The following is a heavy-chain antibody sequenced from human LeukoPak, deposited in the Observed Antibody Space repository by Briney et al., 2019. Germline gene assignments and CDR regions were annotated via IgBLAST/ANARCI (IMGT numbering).Heavy chain of an antibody. CDR3: ASSYGNNYYYYMDV. Sequence: SETLSLTCTVSGGSIGSYYWSWIRQPPGKGLEWIGYIYTSGSTNYNPSLKSRVTISVDTSKNQFSLKLSSVTAADTAVYYCASSYGNNYYYYMDVWGKGTTVTVSS. J-gene: IGHJ6*03. CDR1: GGSIGSYY. V-gene: IGHV4-4*09. CDR2: IYTSGST. D-gene: IGHD1/OR15-1a*01.